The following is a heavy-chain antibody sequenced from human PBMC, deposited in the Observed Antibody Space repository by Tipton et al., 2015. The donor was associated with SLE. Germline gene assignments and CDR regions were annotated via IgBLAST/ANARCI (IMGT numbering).Heavy chain of an antibody. Sequence: TLSLTCTVSGGSISSSSYYWGWIRQPPGTGLEWIGSIYYSGSTYYNPSLKSRVTMSVDTSKNQFSLKLSSVTAADTAVYYCARDSRDGYTQSWFDPWAREPWSPSPQ. CDR3: ARDSRDGYTQSWFDP. J-gene: IGHJ5*02. D-gene: IGHD5-24*01. V-gene: IGHV4-39*07. CDR2: IYYSGST. CDR1: GGSISSSSYY.